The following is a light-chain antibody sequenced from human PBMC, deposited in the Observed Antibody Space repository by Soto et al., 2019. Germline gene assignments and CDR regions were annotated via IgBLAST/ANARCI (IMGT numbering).Light chain of an antibody. Sequence: DIQMTQSPSSLSASVGDRVTITCRTSQSIVRYLNWYQQKPGKAPKLLIYAASSLRSGVPLRFSGSGSGTDFTLTINSLQPEDFATYYCQQSYSTPPTFGQGTKVDI. CDR2: AAS. CDR3: QQSYSTPPT. CDR1: QSIVRY. V-gene: IGKV1-39*01. J-gene: IGKJ1*01.